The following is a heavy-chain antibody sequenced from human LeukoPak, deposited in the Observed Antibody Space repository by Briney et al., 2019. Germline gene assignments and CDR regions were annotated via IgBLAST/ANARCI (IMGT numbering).Heavy chain of an antibody. CDR1: GFSVSSNY. V-gene: IGHV3-53*01. CDR3: ARELAVGAITEYFQD. J-gene: IGHJ1*01. CDR2: LYIGGNT. D-gene: IGHD1-26*01. Sequence: GGSLRLSCVASGFSVSSNYMAWVRQAPGRGLEWVSVLYIGGNTYYGDFVKGRFTISRDNSRNTLYLQMNSLRVDDTAVYYCARELAVGAITEYFQDWGQGTLVTVSS.